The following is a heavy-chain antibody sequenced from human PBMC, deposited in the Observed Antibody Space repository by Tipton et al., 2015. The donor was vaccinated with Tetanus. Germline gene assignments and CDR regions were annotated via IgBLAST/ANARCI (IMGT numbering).Heavy chain of an antibody. Sequence: SLRLSCAASGFTFKSYAMSWVRQAPGKGLEWVSGITGSGTKTYYADSVKGRFTISRDNSKNTVHLQMNSLRAEDTAIYYCAKLQLWVRGGNSWGQGTLISVSS. CDR3: AKLQLWVRGGNS. V-gene: IGHV3-23*01. CDR2: ITGSGTKT. CDR1: GFTFKSYA. D-gene: IGHD3-10*01. J-gene: IGHJ4*02.